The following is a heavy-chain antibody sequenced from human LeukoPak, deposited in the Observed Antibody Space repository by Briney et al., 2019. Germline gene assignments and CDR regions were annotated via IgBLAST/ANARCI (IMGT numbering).Heavy chain of an antibody. CDR2: ISGSGGSA. CDR1: GFTFSSYA. V-gene: IGHV3-23*01. Sequence: GVPLRLSCAASGFTFSSYAMRWAPQAPGKGLEWVSIISGSGGSANHADSVKGRFTISRDNSKNTLYLQMNSLRAEDTAVYYCANPYYGSGSYYGFNYYAFDYWGQGTLVTVSS. D-gene: IGHD3-10*01. J-gene: IGHJ4*02. CDR3: ANPYYGSGSYYGFNYYAFDY.